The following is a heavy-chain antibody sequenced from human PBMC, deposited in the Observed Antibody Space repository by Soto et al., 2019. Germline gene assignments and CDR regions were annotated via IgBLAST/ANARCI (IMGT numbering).Heavy chain of an antibody. V-gene: IGHV3-21*06. CDR1: GFIFTRYS. CDR2: ISSTTNYI. Sequence: GGSLRLSCAASGFIFTRYSMNWVRQAPGKGLEWVSSISSTTNYIYYGDSMKGRFTISRDNAKNSLYLEMSSLRAEDTAVYYCARESEDLTSNFDYWGQGTLVTVSS. J-gene: IGHJ4*02. CDR3: ARESEDLTSNFDY.